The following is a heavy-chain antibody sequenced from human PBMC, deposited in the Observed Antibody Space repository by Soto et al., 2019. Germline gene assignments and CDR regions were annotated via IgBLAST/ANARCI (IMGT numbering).Heavy chain of an antibody. CDR3: ARDPKTSGGQHWAFNYFDS. V-gene: IGHV1-3*01. CDR1: GYMFTKSA. CDR2: ISGDSGNT. Sequence: GASVKVSCKASGYMFTKSAMHWVRQAPGQRLEWMGWISGDSGNTKYSPKLQDRVTITRDTSASTAYMELSSLRSEDTALYYCARDPKTSGGQHWAFNYFDSWGQGTLVTVSS. D-gene: IGHD7-27*01. J-gene: IGHJ4*02.